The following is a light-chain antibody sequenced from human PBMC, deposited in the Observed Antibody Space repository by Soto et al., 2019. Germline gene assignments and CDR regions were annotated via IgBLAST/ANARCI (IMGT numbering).Light chain of an antibody. CDR3: QQYGSSPPLP. J-gene: IGKJ4*01. CDR2: GAS. V-gene: IGKV3-20*01. Sequence: EIVLMQSPGTLSLSPGERATLSCRASQSVSNNYVAWYQQKPGQAPRLLIAGASSRATGIPDRFSGSGSGTDFTLTISRLEPEDFAVYYCQQYGSSPPLPFGGGTKVEIK. CDR1: QSVSNNY.